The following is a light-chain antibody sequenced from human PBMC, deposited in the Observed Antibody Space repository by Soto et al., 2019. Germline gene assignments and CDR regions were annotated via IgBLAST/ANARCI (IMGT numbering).Light chain of an antibody. V-gene: IGLV2-8*01. J-gene: IGLJ2*01. Sequence: QSALTQPPSASGSPGQSVTISCTGSSSDVGGYNYVSWYQQHPGKAPKLMIYEVSKRPSGVPDRLSGSKSGNTASLTISGLQAEYEDDYYCSSYGGSNTVVFGGGTKLTVL. CDR1: SSDVGGYNY. CDR2: EVS. CDR3: SSYGGSNTVV.